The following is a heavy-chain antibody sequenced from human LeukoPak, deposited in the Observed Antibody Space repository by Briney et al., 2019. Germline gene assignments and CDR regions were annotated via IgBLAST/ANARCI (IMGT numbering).Heavy chain of an antibody. Sequence: GGSLRLSCAASEFTFRSYAMHGLRQAPGKGLEYVSTISSNGGRQYYANSVKGRFTLSRDNSKNTLYLQMGSLRAEDMAVYYFFCKQKTAYDILTGYYFDYWGQGTLVTVSS. D-gene: IGHD3-9*01. CDR3: FCKQKTAYDILTGYYFDY. CDR1: EFTFRSYA. CDR2: ISSNGGRQ. V-gene: IGHV3-64*01. J-gene: IGHJ4*02.